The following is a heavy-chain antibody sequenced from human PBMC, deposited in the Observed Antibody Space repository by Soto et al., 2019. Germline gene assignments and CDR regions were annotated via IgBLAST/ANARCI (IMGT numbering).Heavy chain of an antibody. CDR3: ALVEDAFFHYGLAV. D-gene: IGHD2-2*01. V-gene: IGHV4-59*01. CDR1: GGSITSSY. J-gene: IGHJ6*02. CDR2: IYDTGISGYTPST. Sequence: SETLSLTCTASGGSITSSYWSWIRRPPGKGLEWIAYIYDTGISGYTPSTSYNPSLKSRVTMSVDTSKSQFSLKLTSVTAVYTAVYYCALVEDAFFHYGLAVWGQGITVTVSS.